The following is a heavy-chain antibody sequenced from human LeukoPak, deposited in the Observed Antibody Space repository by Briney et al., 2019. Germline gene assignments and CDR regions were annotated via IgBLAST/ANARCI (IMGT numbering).Heavy chain of an antibody. CDR1: GYSFTSYW. J-gene: IGHJ4*02. Sequence: GESLEISCKGSGYSFTSYWIGWVRQVPGKGLEWMGIIYPGDSDTRYSPSFQGQVTISADKSISTAYLQWSSLKASDTAMYYCARPSDGSSSYFDYWGQGTLVTVSS. CDR3: ARPSDGSSSYFDY. V-gene: IGHV5-51*01. D-gene: IGHD6-6*01. CDR2: IYPGDSDT.